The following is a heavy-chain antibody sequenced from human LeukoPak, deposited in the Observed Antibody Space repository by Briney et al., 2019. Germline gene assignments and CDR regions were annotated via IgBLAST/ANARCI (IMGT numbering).Heavy chain of an antibody. Sequence: GGSLRLSCAASGFTFSSYWMHWVRQAPGKGLVWVSRIKSDGSTNYADSVKGRFTISRDNAKNTVSLQMNSLRAEDTGVYYCARAPSKIGGYYPEYFRHWGQGTLVTVSS. CDR3: ARAPSKIGGYYPEYFRH. CDR2: IKSDGST. CDR1: GFTFSSYW. D-gene: IGHD3-22*01. J-gene: IGHJ1*01. V-gene: IGHV3-74*01.